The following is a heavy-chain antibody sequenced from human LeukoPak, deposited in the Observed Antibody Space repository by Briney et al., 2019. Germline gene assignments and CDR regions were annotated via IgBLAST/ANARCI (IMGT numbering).Heavy chain of an antibody. CDR3: ARGPIVPATAADAFDI. V-gene: IGHV3-53*01. Sequence: GGSLRLSCAASGFTFSNAWMNWVRQAPGKGLEWVSVIYSGGSTYYADSVKGRFTISRDNSKNTLYLQMNSLRAEDTAVYYCARGPIVPATAADAFDIWGQGTMVTVSS. CDR2: IYSGGST. J-gene: IGHJ3*02. D-gene: IGHD2-2*01. CDR1: GFTFSNAW.